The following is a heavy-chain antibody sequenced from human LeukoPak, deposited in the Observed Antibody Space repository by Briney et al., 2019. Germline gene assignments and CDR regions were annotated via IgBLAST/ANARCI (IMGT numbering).Heavy chain of an antibody. CDR2: IIPIFGTA. V-gene: IGHV1-69*01. Sequence: KISCQGSGYTFVSYWISWVRQAPGQGLEWMGGIIPIFGTANYAQKFQGRVTITADESTSTAYMELSSLRSEDTAVYYCARLGSSGYYYVFDYWGQGTLVTVSS. D-gene: IGHD3-22*01. CDR1: GYTFVSYW. J-gene: IGHJ4*02. CDR3: ARLGSSGYYYVFDY.